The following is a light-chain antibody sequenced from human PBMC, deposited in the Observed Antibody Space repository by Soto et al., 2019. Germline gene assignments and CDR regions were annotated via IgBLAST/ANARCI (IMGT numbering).Light chain of an antibody. V-gene: IGLV1-40*01. CDR2: GNS. Sequence: QAVVTQPPSVSGAPGQRVTISCTGSSSNIGAGYDVHWYQQLPGTVPKLLIYGNSNRPSGVPDRFSVSKSGTSASLAITGLQAEDEADYYCQSYDSSLSAYVFGTGTKVTVL. J-gene: IGLJ1*01. CDR3: QSYDSSLSAYV. CDR1: SSNIGAGYD.